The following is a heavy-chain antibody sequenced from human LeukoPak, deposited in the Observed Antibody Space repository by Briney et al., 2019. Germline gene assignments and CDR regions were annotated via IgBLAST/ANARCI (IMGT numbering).Heavy chain of an antibody. CDR1: GFTFSSYG. D-gene: IGHD3-3*01. CDR3: AKPPYYDFWSGYYDY. V-gene: IGHV3-30*02. J-gene: IGHJ4*02. Sequence: PGGSLRLSCAASGFTFSSYGMHWVRQAPGKGLEWVAFIRYDGSNKYYADSVKGRFTISSDNSKNTLYLQMNSLRAEDTAVYYCAKPPYYDFWSGYYDYWGQGTLVTVSS. CDR2: IRYDGSNK.